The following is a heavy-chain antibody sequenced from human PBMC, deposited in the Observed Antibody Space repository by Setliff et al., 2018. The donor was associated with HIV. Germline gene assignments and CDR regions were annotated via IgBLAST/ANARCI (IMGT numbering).Heavy chain of an antibody. CDR2: IWYDGSKT. V-gene: IGHV3-30*02. D-gene: IGHD6-19*01. J-gene: IGHJ6*03. CDR1: GFSFDDYG. Sequence: GGSLRLSCAASGFSFDDYGMHWVRQAPGKGLEWVAFIWYDGSKTYYADSVQGRFTISRDTPSNTVYLQMNSLRAEDTALYYCAKDSEAVAVKYYYMDVWGRGTTVTVSS. CDR3: AKDSEAVAVKYYYMDV.